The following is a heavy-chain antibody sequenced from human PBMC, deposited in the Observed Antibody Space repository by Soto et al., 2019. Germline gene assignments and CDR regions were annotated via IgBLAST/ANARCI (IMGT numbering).Heavy chain of an antibody. CDR3: AKDPYYYGSGSYYPLDY. D-gene: IGHD3-10*01. Sequence: GGSLRLSCAASGFTFSSYAMSWVRQAPGKGLEWVSAISGSGGSTYYADSVKGRFTIYRDNSKNTLYLQMNSLRAEDTAVYYCAKDPYYYGSGSYYPLDYWGQGTLVTVSS. CDR2: ISGSGGST. CDR1: GFTFSSYA. J-gene: IGHJ4*02. V-gene: IGHV3-23*01.